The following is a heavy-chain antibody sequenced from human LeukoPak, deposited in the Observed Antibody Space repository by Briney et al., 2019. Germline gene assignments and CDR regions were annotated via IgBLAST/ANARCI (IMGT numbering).Heavy chain of an antibody. CDR1: GFTFSSYG. J-gene: IGHJ4*02. V-gene: IGHV3-33*01. CDR3: ARYGDYVVN. CDR2: IWYDGSNK. D-gene: IGHD4-17*01. Sequence: GRSLRLSCAASGFTFSSYGMRWVRQAPGKGLEWVAVIWYDGSNKYYADSVKGRFTISRDNSKNTLYLQMNSLRAEDTAVYYCARYGDYVVNWGQGTLVTVSS.